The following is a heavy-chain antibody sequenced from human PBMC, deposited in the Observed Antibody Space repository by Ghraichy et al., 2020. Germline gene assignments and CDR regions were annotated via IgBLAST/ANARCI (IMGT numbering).Heavy chain of an antibody. V-gene: IGHV3-21*01. Sequence: GGSLRLSCAASGFTFSDYSMNWVRQAPGKGLEWVSSISRSGSYKYYADSVKGRFTISRDNAENSLYLQMNSLRAEDTAVYYCARDLFPVEVVVAATPNYWGQGTLVTVSS. CDR2: ISRSGSYK. CDR3: ARDLFPVEVVVAATPNY. CDR1: GFTFSDYS. J-gene: IGHJ4*02. D-gene: IGHD2-15*01.